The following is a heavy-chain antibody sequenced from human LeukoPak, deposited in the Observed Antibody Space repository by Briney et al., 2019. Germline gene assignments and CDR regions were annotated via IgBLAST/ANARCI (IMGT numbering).Heavy chain of an antibody. CDR2: ISSSSSTI. CDR3: AIDSRSGSHVGYFDY. D-gene: IGHD1-26*01. J-gene: IGHJ4*02. V-gene: IGHV3-48*04. Sequence: GGSLRLSCAASGFTFSSYSMNWVRQAPGKGLEWVSYISSSSSTIYYADSVKGRFTISRDNAKNSLYLQMNSLRAENTAVYYCAIDSRSGSHVGYFDYWGQGTLVTVSS. CDR1: GFTFSSYS.